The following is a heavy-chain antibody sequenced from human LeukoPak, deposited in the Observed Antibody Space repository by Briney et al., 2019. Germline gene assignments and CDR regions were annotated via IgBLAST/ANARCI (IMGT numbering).Heavy chain of an antibody. Sequence: GGSLRLSCAASGFIFNEYGMTWVRQIPGKGLEWVSGINANGGRTGYADSVKGRFTITRDNAKNSLYLQMDSLRAEDTALYFCARLFNAGLGAPLDYGGQGTLVTVSS. J-gene: IGHJ4*02. CDR1: GFIFNEYG. D-gene: IGHD1-26*01. CDR3: ARLFNAGLGAPLDY. CDR2: INANGGRT. V-gene: IGHV3-20*04.